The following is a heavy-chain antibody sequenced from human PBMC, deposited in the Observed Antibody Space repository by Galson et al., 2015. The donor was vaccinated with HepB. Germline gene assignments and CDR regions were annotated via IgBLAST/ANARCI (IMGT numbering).Heavy chain of an antibody. V-gene: IGHV1-2*02. Sequence: SVKVSCKASGYTFIDYHVHWVRQAPGQGLEWMEWINPNSGGTNHAQKFQGKVTMTRDTSINTAYMELSRLRSDDTAVYYCARDYYDSSGPPAEYFQHWGQGTLVTVSS. CDR2: INPNSGGT. CDR3: ARDYYDSSGPPAEYFQH. CDR1: GYTFIDYH. D-gene: IGHD3-22*01. J-gene: IGHJ1*01.